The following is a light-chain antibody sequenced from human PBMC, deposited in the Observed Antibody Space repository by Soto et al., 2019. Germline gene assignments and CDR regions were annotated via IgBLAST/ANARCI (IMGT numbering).Light chain of an antibody. V-gene: IGKV1-6*01. CDR2: GAS. CDR1: QDIRNY. CDR3: LQDHNYFWT. J-gene: IGKJ1*01. Sequence: IQMTQSPSTLSASVGDRVTITCRASQDIRNYLGWYQQKPGKAPKLLIYGASSLQSGVPSRFAGSGSGTDFTLTISSLQPEDSASYFCLQDHNYFWTFGQGTKVDIK.